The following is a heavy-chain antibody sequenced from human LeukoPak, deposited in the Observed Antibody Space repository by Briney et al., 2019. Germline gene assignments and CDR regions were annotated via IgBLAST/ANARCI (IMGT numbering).Heavy chain of an antibody. CDR1: GFTFSSYE. CDR2: ISNSGSTK. J-gene: IGHJ4*02. D-gene: IGHD3-10*01. V-gene: IGHV3-48*03. Sequence: GGSLRLSCAASGFTFSSYEMNWIRQAPGKGLEWISYISNSGSTKYYADSVKGRFTISRDNAKNTLHLQMNSLRAEDTAVYYCARGARGSGTASDYWGQGTLVTVSS. CDR3: ARGARGSGTASDY.